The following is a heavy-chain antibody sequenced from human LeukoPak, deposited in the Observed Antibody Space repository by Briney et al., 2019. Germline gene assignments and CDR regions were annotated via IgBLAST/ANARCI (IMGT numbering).Heavy chain of an antibody. V-gene: IGHV1-2*02. CDR3: ARESIVGATLHAFDI. CDR2: INPNSGGT. D-gene: IGHD1-26*01. Sequence: ASVKVSCKASGYTFTGYYMHWVRQAPGQGLEWMGWINPNSGGTNYAQKFQGRVTMTRDTSISTAYMELSGLRSDDTAVYYCARESIVGATLHAFDIWGQGTMVTVSS. J-gene: IGHJ3*02. CDR1: GYTFTGYY.